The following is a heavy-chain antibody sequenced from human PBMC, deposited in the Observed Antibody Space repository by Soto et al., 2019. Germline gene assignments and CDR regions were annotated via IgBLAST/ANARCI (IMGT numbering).Heavy chain of an antibody. Sequence: GGSLRLSCAASGFTFSIYAMSWVRQAPGKGLEWVSGISASGGYTNYADSVEGRFTFSRDDSKNTAFLQMNSLKTEDTALYYCTVRDRSMSPAKQYWGRGTLVTVSS. CDR2: ISASGGYT. J-gene: IGHJ4*02. CDR1: GFTFSIYA. CDR3: TVRDRSMSPAKQY. D-gene: IGHD5-18*01. V-gene: IGHV3-23*01.